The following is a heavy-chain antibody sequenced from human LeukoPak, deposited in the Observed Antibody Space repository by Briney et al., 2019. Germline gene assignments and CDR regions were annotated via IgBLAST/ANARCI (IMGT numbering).Heavy chain of an antibody. D-gene: IGHD6-19*01. CDR1: GYSFTSYW. CDR3: ARPSGYSSGWYSTDY. Sequence: GESLKISCKGSGYSFTSYWIGWVRQTPGKGLEWMGIIYPGDSDTRYSPSFQGQVTISADKSISTAYLQWSSLKASDTAMYYCARPSGYSSGWYSTDYWGQGTLVTVSS. J-gene: IGHJ4*02. CDR2: IYPGDSDT. V-gene: IGHV5-51*01.